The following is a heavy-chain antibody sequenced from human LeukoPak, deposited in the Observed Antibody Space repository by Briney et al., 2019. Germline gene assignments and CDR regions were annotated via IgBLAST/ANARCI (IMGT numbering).Heavy chain of an antibody. CDR1: GYTFTGYY. CDR2: INPSGGST. Sequence: ASVKVSCKASGYTFTGYYMHWVRQAPGQGLEWMGIINPSGGSTSYAQKFQGRVTMTRDTSTSTVYMELSSLRSEDTAVYYCARDSSGVLTNDAFDIWGQGTMVTVSS. D-gene: IGHD6-25*01. CDR3: ARDSSGVLTNDAFDI. V-gene: IGHV1-46*01. J-gene: IGHJ3*02.